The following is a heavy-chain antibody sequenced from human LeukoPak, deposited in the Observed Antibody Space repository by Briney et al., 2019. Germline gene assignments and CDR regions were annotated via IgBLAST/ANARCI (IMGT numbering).Heavy chain of an antibody. CDR3: ARDYYDSSGYHHY. J-gene: IGHJ4*02. Sequence: ASVKVSCKASGGTFSSYAISWVRQAPGQGLGWMGWISAYNGDTNYAQKLQGRVTMTTDTSTSTAYMELRSLRSDDTAVYYCARDYYDSSGYHHYWGQGTLVTVSS. D-gene: IGHD3-22*01. CDR1: GGTFSSYA. CDR2: ISAYNGDT. V-gene: IGHV1-18*01.